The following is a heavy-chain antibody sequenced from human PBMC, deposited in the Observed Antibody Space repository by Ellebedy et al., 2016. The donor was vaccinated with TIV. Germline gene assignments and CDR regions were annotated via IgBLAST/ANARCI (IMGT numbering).Heavy chain of an antibody. J-gene: IGHJ4*02. CDR2: INHSGST. CDR3: ARGGGYYDFWSGYSIPYYFDY. Sequence: SQTLSLTCXVYGGSFSGYYWSWIRQPPGKGLEWIGEINHSGSTNYNPSLKSRVTISVDTSKNQFSLKLSSVTAADTAVYYCARGGGYYDFWSGYSIPYYFDYWGQGTLVTVSS. V-gene: IGHV4-34*01. D-gene: IGHD3-3*01. CDR1: GGSFSGYY.